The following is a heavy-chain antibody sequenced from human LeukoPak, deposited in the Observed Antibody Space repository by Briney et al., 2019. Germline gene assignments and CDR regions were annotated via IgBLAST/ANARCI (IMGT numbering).Heavy chain of an antibody. CDR2: ISAYNGNT. CDR1: GYTFTSYG. J-gene: IGHJ4*02. V-gene: IGHV1-18*01. D-gene: IGHD3-10*01. CDR3: ATSLWFGGVAGDY. Sequence: VASVKVSCKASGYTFTSYGISWVRQAPGQGLEWMGWISAYNGNTNYAQKFQGRVTMTEDTSTDTAYMELSSLRSEDTAVYYCATSLWFGGVAGDYWGQGTLVTVSS.